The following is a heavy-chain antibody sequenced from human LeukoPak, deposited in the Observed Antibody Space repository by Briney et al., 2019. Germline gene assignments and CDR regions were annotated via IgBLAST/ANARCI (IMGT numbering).Heavy chain of an antibody. Sequence: PSETLSLTCTVSGGSISSYYWSWIRQPPGKGLEWIGYIYYSGSTNYNPSLKSRVTISVDTSKNQFSLKLSSVTAADTAVYYCARAQNDFWSDYYYYYMDVWGKGTTVTVSS. V-gene: IGHV4-59*01. J-gene: IGHJ6*03. D-gene: IGHD3-3*01. CDR3: ARAQNDFWSDYYYYYMDV. CDR2: IYYSGST. CDR1: GGSISSYY.